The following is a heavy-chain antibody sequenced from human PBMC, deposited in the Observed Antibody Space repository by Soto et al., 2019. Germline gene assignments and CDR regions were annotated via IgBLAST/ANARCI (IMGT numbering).Heavy chain of an antibody. CDR1: GFTFISYG. CDR3: AKTGSGWYFDY. D-gene: IGHD6-19*01. Sequence: QVQLVESGGGVVQPGRSLRLSCAASGFTFISYGIHWVRQAPGKGLEWVALISYDGNNKYYADSVKGRFTISRDNIKNMLYLQMNGLRAGDTAVYYCAKTGSGWYFDYWGQGTLVTVSS. CDR2: ISYDGNNK. V-gene: IGHV3-30*18. J-gene: IGHJ4*02.